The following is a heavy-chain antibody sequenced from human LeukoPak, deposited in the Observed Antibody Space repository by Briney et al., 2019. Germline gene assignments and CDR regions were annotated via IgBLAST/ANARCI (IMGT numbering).Heavy chain of an antibody. D-gene: IGHD3/OR15-3a*01. CDR2: ISSSGSTI. Sequence: GGPVRLSCAVSGSTYSNYEINWAPQAPGKGLEWISYISSSGSTIYYADSVKGRFTISRDNAKNSLYLQMNSLRAEDTAVYYCASRPYGFLGPFDYWGQGTLVTVSS. V-gene: IGHV3-48*03. CDR1: GSTYSNYE. J-gene: IGHJ4*02. CDR3: ASRPYGFLGPFDY.